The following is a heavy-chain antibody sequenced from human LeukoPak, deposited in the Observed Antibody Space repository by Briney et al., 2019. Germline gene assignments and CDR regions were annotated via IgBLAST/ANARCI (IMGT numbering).Heavy chain of an antibody. D-gene: IGHD3-22*01. J-gene: IGHJ4*02. Sequence: PGGSLRLSCAASGFTFSSYGMHWVRQAPGKGLEWVAVIWYDGSNKYYADSVKGRFTISRDNSKNTLYLQMNSLRAEDTAVYYCAGGRYYDSSGYYPPPYYFDYWGQGTLVTVSS. CDR2: IWYDGSNK. V-gene: IGHV3-33*01. CDR3: AGGRYYDSSGYYPPPYYFDY. CDR1: GFTFSSYG.